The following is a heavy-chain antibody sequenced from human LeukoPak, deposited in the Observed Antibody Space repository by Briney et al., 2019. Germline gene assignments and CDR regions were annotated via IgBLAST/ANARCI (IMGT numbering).Heavy chain of an antibody. CDR3: ASRGGWYEYFQH. Sequence: SETLSLTCTVSGGSISSYYWSWIRQPPGKGLEWIGYIYYSGSTNYNPSLKSRVTISVDTSKNQFSLKLSSVTAADTAVYYCASRGGWYEYFQHWGQGTLVTVSS. J-gene: IGHJ1*01. V-gene: IGHV4-59*08. CDR2: IYYSGST. CDR1: GGSISSYY. D-gene: IGHD6-19*01.